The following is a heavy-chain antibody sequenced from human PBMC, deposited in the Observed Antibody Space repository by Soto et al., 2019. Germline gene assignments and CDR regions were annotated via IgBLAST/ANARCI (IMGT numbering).Heavy chain of an antibody. J-gene: IGHJ5*02. CDR1: GFTFSPYW. Sequence: EVPLVESGGGLVQPGGSLRLTCAASGFTFSPYWMHWFRQAPGKGLVWVSRINSDGTTTTYADSVKGRFTISRDNAKNTLYLQMNSLRADDTAVYYCARDRFSSRWNNFFDPWGQGTLVTVSS. V-gene: IGHV3-74*01. CDR2: INSDGTTT. CDR3: ARDRFSSRWNNFFDP. D-gene: IGHD6-13*01.